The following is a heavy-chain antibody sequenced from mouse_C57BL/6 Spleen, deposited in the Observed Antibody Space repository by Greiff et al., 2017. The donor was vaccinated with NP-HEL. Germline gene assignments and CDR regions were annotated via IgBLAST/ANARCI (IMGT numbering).Heavy chain of an antibody. CDR1: GYTFTSYW. D-gene: IGHD1-1*01. V-gene: IGHV1-52*01. CDR2: IDPSDSET. Sequence: QVQLRQPGAELVRPGSSVKLSCKASGYTFTSYWMHWVKQRPIQGLEWIGNIDPSDSETHSNQKFKDKATLTVDKSSSTAYMQLSSLTSEDSAVYYCARDYGSSYADYWGQGTTLTVSS. CDR3: ARDYGSSYADY. J-gene: IGHJ2*01.